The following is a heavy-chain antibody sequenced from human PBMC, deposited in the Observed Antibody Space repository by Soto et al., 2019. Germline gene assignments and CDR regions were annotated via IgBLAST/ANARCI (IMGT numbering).Heavy chain of an antibody. V-gene: IGHV5-51*01. CDR1: GYSFSNWW. Sequence: GESLKISCKGSGYSFSNWWIAWVRQMPGKGLEYMGIIYPSDSQTRYSPSFQGQVTISADKSISTAYLQWSSLKASDTAIYYCARHGFYGDYPSNYFDPWGQGTLVTVSS. CDR3: ARHGFYGDYPSNYFDP. D-gene: IGHD4-17*01. J-gene: IGHJ5*02. CDR2: IYPSDSQT.